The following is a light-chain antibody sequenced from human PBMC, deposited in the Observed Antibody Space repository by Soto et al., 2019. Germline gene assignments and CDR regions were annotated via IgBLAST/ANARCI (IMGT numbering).Light chain of an antibody. CDR3: QQTYSYPYT. CDR2: GAS. CDR1: QTISTY. V-gene: IGKV1-39*01. Sequence: DIQMTQSPSSLSASVGDRVTITCLASQTISTYLSWLQQKPGQSPTLLIYGASTFQGGVPSRFSGSGSETEFTLTISSLQAEDFATYYCQQTYSYPYTFGQGTKLEI. J-gene: IGKJ2*01.